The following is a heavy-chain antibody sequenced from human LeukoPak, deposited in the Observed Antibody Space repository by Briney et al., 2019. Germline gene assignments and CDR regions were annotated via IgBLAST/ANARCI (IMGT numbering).Heavy chain of an antibody. D-gene: IGHD3-10*01. V-gene: IGHV4-61*02. Sequence: SETLSLTCTVSGGPISSGSYYWSWIRQPAGKGLEWIGRIYTSGSTNYNPSLKSRVTISVDTSKNQFSLKLSSVTAADTAVYYCARDRGTMVRGVSSPHFDYWGQGTLVTVSS. CDR3: ARDRGTMVRGVSSPHFDY. CDR2: IYTSGST. CDR1: GGPISSGSYY. J-gene: IGHJ4*02.